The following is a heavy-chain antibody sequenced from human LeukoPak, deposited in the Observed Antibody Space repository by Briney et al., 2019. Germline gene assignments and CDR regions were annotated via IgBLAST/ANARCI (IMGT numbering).Heavy chain of an antibody. Sequence: PSETLSLTCNVSGPSLSLNYWSWIRQHPGKGLEWIGYIYYSGSTYYNPSLKSRVTISVDTSKNQFSLKLSSVTAADTAVYYCARDQSGDYGFDYWGQGTLVTVSS. CDR2: IYYSGST. V-gene: IGHV4-31*03. CDR3: ARDQSGDYGFDY. J-gene: IGHJ4*02. CDR1: GPSLSLNY. D-gene: IGHD4-17*01.